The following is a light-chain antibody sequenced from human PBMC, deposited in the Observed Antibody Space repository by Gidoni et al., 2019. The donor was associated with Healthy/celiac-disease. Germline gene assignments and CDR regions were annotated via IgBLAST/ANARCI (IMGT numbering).Light chain of an antibody. CDR2: AAS. CDR3: QQYYSHPLT. V-gene: IGKV1-8*01. J-gene: IGKJ4*01. Sequence: AIRMTQSPSSFSASTGDRVTITCRASQGISSYLAWYQQKPGKAPKLLIYAASTLQSGVPSRFSGSGSGTDFTLTISCLQSEDFATYYCQQYYSHPLTFGGXTKVEIK. CDR1: QGISSY.